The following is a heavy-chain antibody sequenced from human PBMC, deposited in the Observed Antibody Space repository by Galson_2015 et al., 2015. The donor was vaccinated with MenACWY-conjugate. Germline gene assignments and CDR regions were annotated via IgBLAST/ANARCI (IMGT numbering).Heavy chain of an antibody. D-gene: IGHD6-13*01. CDR1: GSSFPRYW. Sequence: QSGAEVKKPGESLKISCKGSGSSFPRYWIGWVRQMPGKGLEWMGIIYPGDSDTRYSPSFQGQVTISADKSISTAYLQWSSLKASDTAVYYCAREAQLGIAAAVYFDYWGQGTLVTVSS. CDR3: AREAQLGIAAAVYFDY. J-gene: IGHJ4*02. V-gene: IGHV5-51*01. CDR2: IYPGDSDT.